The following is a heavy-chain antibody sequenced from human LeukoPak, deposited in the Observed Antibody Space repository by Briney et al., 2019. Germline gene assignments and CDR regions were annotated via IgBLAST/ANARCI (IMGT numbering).Heavy chain of an antibody. J-gene: IGHJ4*02. V-gene: IGHV3-21*01. D-gene: IGHD3-10*01. CDR1: GFTFSSYS. CDR2: ISSSSSNK. Sequence: GGSPRLSCAASGFTFSSYSMNWVRQAPGKGLEWVSSISSSSSNKYYADSVKGRFTISRDNSKNSLYLQMNSLRAEDTAVYYCARGPMVRGPDYWGQGTLVTVSS. CDR3: ARGPMVRGPDY.